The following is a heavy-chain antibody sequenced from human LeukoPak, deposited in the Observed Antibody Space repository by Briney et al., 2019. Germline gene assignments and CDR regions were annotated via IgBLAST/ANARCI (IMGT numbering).Heavy chain of an antibody. CDR1: EFTFSSYG. D-gene: IGHD6-19*01. CDR2: ISYDGSNK. J-gene: IGHJ2*01. Sequence: PGRSLRLSCAASEFTFSSYGMHWVRQAPGKGLEWVAIISYDGSNKYYADSVQGRFTISRDNSKNTLYLQMNSLRAEDTAVYYCAKDLGGGSGCYDLWGRGTLVTVSS. CDR3: AKDLGGGSGCYDL. V-gene: IGHV3-30*18.